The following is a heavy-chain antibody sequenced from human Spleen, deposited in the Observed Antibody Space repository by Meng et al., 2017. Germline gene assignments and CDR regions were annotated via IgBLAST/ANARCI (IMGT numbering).Heavy chain of an antibody. Sequence: SETLSLTCTVSGGSISSYYWTWIRQPPGKGLEWIGYIFRSGSTNYNPLPKSRVTISVDTSKNQFSLKLTSVTSADTAVYYCARDWGHYYYYYGVDVWGQGTTVTVSS. J-gene: IGHJ6*02. V-gene: IGHV4-59*01. CDR2: IFRSGST. D-gene: IGHD3-16*01. CDR3: ARDWGHYYYYYGVDV. CDR1: GGSISSYY.